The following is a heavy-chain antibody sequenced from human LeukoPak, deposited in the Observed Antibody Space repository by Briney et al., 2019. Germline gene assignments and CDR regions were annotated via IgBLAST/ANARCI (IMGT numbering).Heavy chain of an antibody. CDR1: GFTFSDYY. V-gene: IGHV3-11*01. D-gene: IGHD5-18*01. CDR2: ISSSGSTI. Sequence: GGSLRLSCAASGFTFSDYYMSWIRQAPGKGLEWVSYISSSGSTIYYADSVKGRFTISRDNSKNTLYLQMNSLRAEDTAVYYCAKDLDVDTAMVFDYWGQGTLVTVSS. CDR3: AKDLDVDTAMVFDY. J-gene: IGHJ4*02.